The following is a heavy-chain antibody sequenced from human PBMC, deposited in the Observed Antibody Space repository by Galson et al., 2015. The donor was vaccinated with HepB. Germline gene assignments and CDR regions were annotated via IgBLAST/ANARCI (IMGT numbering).Heavy chain of an antibody. J-gene: IGHJ3*02. V-gene: IGHV3-30*18. CDR1: GFTFSSYG. Sequence: SLRLSCAASGFTFSSYGMHWVRQAPGKGLEWVAVISYDGNNKYHADSVKGRFTISRDNSKNTLYLQMNSLRAEDSVVYYCAKDEGSGYGLGAFDIWGQGTMATVSS. CDR3: AKDEGSGYGLGAFDI. CDR2: ISYDGNNK. D-gene: IGHD5-12*01.